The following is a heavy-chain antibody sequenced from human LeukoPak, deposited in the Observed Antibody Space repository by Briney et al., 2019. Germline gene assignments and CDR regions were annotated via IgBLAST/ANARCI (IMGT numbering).Heavy chain of an antibody. CDR2: INPNSGDT. CDR1: GYTLTGYY. D-gene: IGHD6-13*01. Sequence: ASVKVSCKASGYTLTGYYIHWVRQAPGRGLEWMAWINPNSGDTTYAQKFQGRVTMTRDTSISTGYMELRRLRSDDTAVYSCAREASSSWYGGYYYYMDVWGKGTTVTVSS. J-gene: IGHJ6*03. CDR3: AREASSSWYGGYYYYMDV. V-gene: IGHV1-2*02.